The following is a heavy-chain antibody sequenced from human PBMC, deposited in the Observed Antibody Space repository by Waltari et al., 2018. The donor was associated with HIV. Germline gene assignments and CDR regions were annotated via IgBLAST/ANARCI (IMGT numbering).Heavy chain of an antibody. D-gene: IGHD6-13*01. CDR2: ISWNSRSI. CDR1: GFTFDDYA. Sequence: EVQLVESGGGLVQPGRSLRLSCAASGFTFDDYAMHWVRQAPGKGLEWVSGISWNSRSIGYADSVKGRFTLSRDNAKNSLYLQMNSLRAEDTALYYCAKDIAPIAAAAADYWGQGTLVTVSS. J-gene: IGHJ4*02. CDR3: AKDIAPIAAAAADY. V-gene: IGHV3-9*01.